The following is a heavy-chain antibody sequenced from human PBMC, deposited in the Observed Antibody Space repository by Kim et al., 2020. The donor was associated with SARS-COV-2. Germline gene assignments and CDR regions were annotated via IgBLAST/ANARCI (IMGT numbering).Heavy chain of an antibody. D-gene: IGHD4-4*01. CDR3: ARVDYSNYFDH. V-gene: IGHV1-2*02. CDR2: IGPNSGGK. J-gene: IGHJ4*02. Sequence: ASVKVSCKASGYTFAGYYMHWIRQAPGQGLEWMGWIGPNSGGKNYAQKFQGRVTMTRDTSAAHMELNSLTSDDTAVYYCARVDYSNYFDHWGQGTLVTVSS. CDR1: GYTFAGYY.